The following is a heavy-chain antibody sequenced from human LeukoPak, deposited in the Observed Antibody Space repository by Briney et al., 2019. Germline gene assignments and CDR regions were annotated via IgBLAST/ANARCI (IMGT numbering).Heavy chain of an antibody. D-gene: IGHD5-18*01. J-gene: IGHJ4*02. CDR2: IKQDGSEK. CDR1: GFTFSSYW. V-gene: IGHV3-7*01. Sequence: PGGSLRLSCAASGFTFSSYWMSWVRQAPGKGLEWVANIKQDGSEKYYVDSVKGRFTISRDNAKNSLYLQMNSLRAEDTAVYYCASSLRGYSYGLLDYWGQGTLVTVSS. CDR3: ASSLRGYSYGLLDY.